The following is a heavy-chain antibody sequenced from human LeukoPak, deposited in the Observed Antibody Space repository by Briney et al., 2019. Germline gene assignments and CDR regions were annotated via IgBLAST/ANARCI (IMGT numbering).Heavy chain of an antibody. D-gene: IGHD2-15*01. J-gene: IGHJ6*02. CDR2: ISAYNGNT. CDR1: GYTLTSYG. Sequence: GASVKVSCKASGYTLTSYGISWVRQAPGQGLEWMGWISAYNGNTNYAQKLQGRVTMTTDTSTSTAYMELRSLRSDDTAVYYCARLVAATQYYYYGMDVWGQGTTVTVSS. CDR3: ARLVAATQYYYYGMDV. V-gene: IGHV1-18*01.